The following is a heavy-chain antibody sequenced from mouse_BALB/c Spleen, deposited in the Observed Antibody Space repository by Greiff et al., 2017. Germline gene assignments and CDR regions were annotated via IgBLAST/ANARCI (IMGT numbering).Heavy chain of an antibody. D-gene: IGHD2-10*02. Sequence: VQRVESGPSLVKPSQTLSLTCSVTGDSITSGYWNWFRKFPGNKLEYMGYISYSGSTYYNPSLKSRISITRDTSKNQYYLQLNSVTTEDTATYYCARYGYGNNYFDYWGQGTTLTVSS. CDR2: ISYSGST. CDR1: GDSITSGY. CDR3: ARYGYGNNYFDY. J-gene: IGHJ2*01. V-gene: IGHV3-8*02.